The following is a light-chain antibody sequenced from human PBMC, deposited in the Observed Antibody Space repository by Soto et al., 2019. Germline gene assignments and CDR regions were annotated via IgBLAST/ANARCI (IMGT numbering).Light chain of an antibody. CDR3: QQYNNWWT. V-gene: IGKV4-1*01. J-gene: IGKJ1*01. CDR2: GAS. Sequence: IVMTQSPDSLAVSLGERATXXXXXXXSVLSNSNNKNSIAWYQQKPGQAPRFLIYGASTRASGIPARFSGSGSGTEFTLTISSLQSEDFAVYYCQQYNNWWTFGQGTKVDIK. CDR1: XSVLSNSNNKNS.